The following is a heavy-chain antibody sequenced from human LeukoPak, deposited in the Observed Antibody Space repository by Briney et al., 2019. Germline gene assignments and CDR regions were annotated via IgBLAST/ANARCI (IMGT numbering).Heavy chain of an antibody. D-gene: IGHD3-22*01. Sequence: PSETLSLTCTVSGGSISNYYWSWIRQPPGKGLEWIGYIYYSGSTNYNPSLKSRVTISVDTSKNQFSLKLSSVTAADTAVYYCARSGLGYDSSDRINFYDYWGQGTLVTVSS. CDR2: IYYSGST. V-gene: IGHV4-59*08. CDR3: ARSGLGYDSSDRINFYDY. J-gene: IGHJ4*02. CDR1: GGSISNYY.